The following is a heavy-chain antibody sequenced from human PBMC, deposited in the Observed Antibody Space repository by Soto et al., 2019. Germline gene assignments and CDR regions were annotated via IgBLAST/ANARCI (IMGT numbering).Heavy chain of an antibody. D-gene: IGHD6-19*01. V-gene: IGHV4-34*01. CDR3: GRGRGYSNGWGSYCSGMDV. J-gene: IGHJ6*02. CDR1: GGSFSNYY. Sequence: GPGPRATSETLSLTCAIYGGSFSNYYWNWIRQPPGKGLEWMGKINHNGSTNYSPSLKSRLTISVDTSKNQFSLKLISVTDADTAVYFCGRGRGYSNGWGSYCSGMDVWGQGTTVTVSS. CDR2: INHNGST.